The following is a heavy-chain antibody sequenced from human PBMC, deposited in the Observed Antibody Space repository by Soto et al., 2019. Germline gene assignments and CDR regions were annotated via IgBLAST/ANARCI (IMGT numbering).Heavy chain of an antibody. J-gene: IGHJ4*02. CDR2: ISTYNGNT. CDR3: ASDYSYGMFGY. CDR1: GYNFTSYG. D-gene: IGHD5-18*01. Sequence: QVQLVQSGAEVKKPGASVKVSCKASGYNFTSYGISWVRQAPGQGLEWMGWISTYNGNTNSAQKLQGRVTMTTDTSTSIAYMEPRSLRSDDTAVYYCASDYSYGMFGYWGQGTLVTVSS. V-gene: IGHV1-18*01.